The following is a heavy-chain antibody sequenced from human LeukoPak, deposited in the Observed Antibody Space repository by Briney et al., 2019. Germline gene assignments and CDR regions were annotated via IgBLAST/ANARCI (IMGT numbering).Heavy chain of an antibody. CDR2: INTNGDDT. D-gene: IGHD3-10*01. CDR3: VKDLRGGGYYTGFDY. Sequence: GGSLRLSCAASGFTFSDYYMSWIRQAPGKGLEHVSTINTNGDDTYYADSVKGRFTISRDNSKRTLYLQMSSLRAEDTAVYYCVKDLRGGGYYTGFDYWGQGTLVTVSS. J-gene: IGHJ4*02. V-gene: IGHV3-64D*09. CDR1: GFTFSDYY.